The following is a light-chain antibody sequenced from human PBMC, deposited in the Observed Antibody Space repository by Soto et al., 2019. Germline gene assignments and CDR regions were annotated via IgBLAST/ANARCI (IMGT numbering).Light chain of an antibody. CDR3: QQYYSTPLT. CDR1: QSVLSGSNNKDY. J-gene: IGKJ2*01. V-gene: IGKV4-1*01. Sequence: DIVMTQSPDSLPVSLGERATINCRSSQSVLSGSNNKDYLAWYQQRPGQPPKLLIYWASTRESGVPARFSGSGSGTDFTLTISSLQAEDVAVYYCQQYYSTPLTFGQGTKLEIK. CDR2: WAS.